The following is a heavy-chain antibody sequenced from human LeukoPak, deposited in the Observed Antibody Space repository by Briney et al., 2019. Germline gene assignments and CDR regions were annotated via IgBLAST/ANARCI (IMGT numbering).Heavy chain of an antibody. CDR2: MNPNSGST. Sequence: ASVKVSCKASGYTFTSYDINWVRQATGQGLEWMGWMNPNSGSTGYAQKFQGRVTMTRNTSISTAYMELSSLRSEDTAVYYCARGYCSSTSCYFDISRGPMPGDAFDIWGQGTMVTVSS. D-gene: IGHD2-2*01. V-gene: IGHV1-8*01. CDR1: GYTFTSYD. J-gene: IGHJ3*02. CDR3: ARGYCSSTSCYFDISRGPMPGDAFDI.